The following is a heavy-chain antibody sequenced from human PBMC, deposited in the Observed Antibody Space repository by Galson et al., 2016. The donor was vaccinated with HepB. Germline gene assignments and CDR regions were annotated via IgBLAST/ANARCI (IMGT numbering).Heavy chain of an antibody. CDR3: AAGGGFLAVI. Sequence: SLRLSCAASGFTLSSYAMSWLSWVRQAPGKGPEWVSVVSGSGGTTYYADSVKGRFTISSDESKKTVYLQMNSLRTEDTAVYYCAAGGGFLAVIWGQGTLVTVSS. CDR1: GFTLSSYA. CDR2: VSGSGGTT. J-gene: IGHJ4*02. V-gene: IGHV3-23*01. D-gene: IGHD3-3*01.